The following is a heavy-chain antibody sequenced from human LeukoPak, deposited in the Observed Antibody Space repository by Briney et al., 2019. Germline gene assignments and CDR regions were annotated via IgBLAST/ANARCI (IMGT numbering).Heavy chain of an antibody. J-gene: IGHJ4*02. CDR1: GFIFSDNS. V-gene: IGHV3-48*01. Sequence: PGGSQRLSCAASGFIFSDNSMNWVRQAPGKGLEWVSFISSSSSTVYYADSVKGRFTISRDYANNSLFLQMNGLTAEDTAVYYCARGEDAIVGVPGPNYWGQGTLVSVSS. D-gene: IGHD1-26*01. CDR2: ISSSSSTV. CDR3: ARGEDAIVGVPGPNY.